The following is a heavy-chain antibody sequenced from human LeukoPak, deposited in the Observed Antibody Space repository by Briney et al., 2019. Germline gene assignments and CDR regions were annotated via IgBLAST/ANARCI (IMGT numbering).Heavy chain of an antibody. CDR2: ISTDGGST. CDR3: VRLPPRTTVAPDDALDI. CDR1: GFTFSSCG. J-gene: IGHJ3*02. Sequence: PGGSLRLSCSASGFTFSSCGMHWVRQAPGKGLEYISGISTDGGSTYYADSVKGRVTISRDNSKNTLYLQMSSLRADDTAVYYCVRLPPRTTVAPDDALDIWGQGTVVAVSS. V-gene: IGHV3-64D*06. D-gene: IGHD4-23*01.